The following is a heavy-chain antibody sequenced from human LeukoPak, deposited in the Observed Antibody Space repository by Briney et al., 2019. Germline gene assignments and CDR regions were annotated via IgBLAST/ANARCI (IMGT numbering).Heavy chain of an antibody. CDR1: GFTFSSYG. CDR2: IKRDGSEK. CDR3: ARDKRHAFDI. V-gene: IGHV3-7*01. J-gene: IGHJ3*02. Sequence: PGGSLRLSCAGSGFTFSSYGMHWVRQAPGKGLEWVANIKRDGSEKYYVDSVKGRFTISRDNAKNSLYLQMNSLRAEDTAVYYCARDKRHAFDIWGQGTMVTVSS.